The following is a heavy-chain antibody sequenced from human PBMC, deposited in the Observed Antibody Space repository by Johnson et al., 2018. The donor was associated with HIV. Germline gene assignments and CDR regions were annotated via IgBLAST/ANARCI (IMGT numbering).Heavy chain of an antibody. CDR3: ARSVGYCSGGSGSPDAFDI. CDR2: ISYDGSNK. D-gene: IGHD2-15*01. CDR1: GFTFSSYA. Sequence: QVQLVESGGGVVQPGRSLRLSCAASGFTFSSYAMHWVRQAPGKGLEWVAVISYDGSNKYYADSVKGRFTISRDNSKNTLYLQMNSLRAEDTAVYYCARSVGYCSGGSGSPDAFDIWGQGTMVTVSS. V-gene: IGHV3-30-3*01. J-gene: IGHJ3*02.